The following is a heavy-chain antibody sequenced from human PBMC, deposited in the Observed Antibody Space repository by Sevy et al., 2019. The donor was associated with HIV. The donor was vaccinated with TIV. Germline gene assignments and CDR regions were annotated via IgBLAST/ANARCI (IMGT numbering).Heavy chain of an antibody. Sequence: SETLSLTCTVSGGSLTSDDSYWSWIRQPPGKGLEWLGYIHYTGGTYYHPFLKSRIAMSVDTSEEQFSLRLSFLTAAXXXXXXXXXXXXXXHGPFDYWGQGILVTVSS. CDR1: GGSLTSDDSY. D-gene: IGHD4-17*01. CDR3: XXXXXXXHGPFDY. CDR2: IHYTGGT. V-gene: IGHV4-30-4*01. J-gene: IGHJ4*02.